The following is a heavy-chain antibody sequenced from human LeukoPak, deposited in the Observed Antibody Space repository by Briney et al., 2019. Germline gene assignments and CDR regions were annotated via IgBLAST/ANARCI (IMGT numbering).Heavy chain of an antibody. J-gene: IGHJ5*02. D-gene: IGHD1-7*01. CDR2: IISIFGTA. Sequence: SVKVSCKASGGTFSSYAISWVRQAPGQGLEWMGGIISIFGTANYAQKFQGRVTITADESTSTAYMELSSLRSEDTAVYYCARDTLELRDGWFDPWGQGTLVTVCS. V-gene: IGHV1-69*13. CDR1: GGTFSSYA. CDR3: ARDTLELRDGWFDP.